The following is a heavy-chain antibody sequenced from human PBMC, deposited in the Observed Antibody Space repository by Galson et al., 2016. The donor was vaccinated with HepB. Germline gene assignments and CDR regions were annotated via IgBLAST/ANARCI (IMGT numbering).Heavy chain of an antibody. CDR1: GGSFSDSY. V-gene: IGHV4-34*01. CDR3: ARGGRPRI. D-gene: IGHD3-10*01. J-gene: IGHJ3*02. Sequence: SETLSLTCAAYGGSFSDSYWSWIRQPPGKGLEWIGEINHSGNTNYNPSLKSRVTISVDTSKNQFSLKLSSVTAADTAVYYCARGGRPRIWGQGTMVTGSS. CDR2: INHSGNT.